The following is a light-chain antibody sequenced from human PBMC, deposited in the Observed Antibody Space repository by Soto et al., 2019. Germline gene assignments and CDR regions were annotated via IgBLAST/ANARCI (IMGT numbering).Light chain of an antibody. J-gene: IGKJ4*02. CDR1: QRVSSNY. CDR2: GAS. Sequence: EIVLTQSPGTLSLSPGERATLSCRASQRVSSNYLAWYQQKPGQAPRLLIYGASSRATGITDRIIGSRAGTDFTLTISRLEPEDFAVYYCQQYGGSPRVTFGGGTKVDIK. V-gene: IGKV3-20*01. CDR3: QQYGGSPRVT.